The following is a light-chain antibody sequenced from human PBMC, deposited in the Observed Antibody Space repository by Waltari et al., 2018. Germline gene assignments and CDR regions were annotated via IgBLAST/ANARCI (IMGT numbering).Light chain of an antibody. V-gene: IGLV4-69*01. J-gene: IGLJ3*02. Sequence: QLVLTQSPSASASLRASVTLTCTLSTGHRSNVLAWQQQQAEKGPRYLMKVNSDGSHSKGDKIPDRFSGSSSGAERYLTISNLQSEDEADYYCQTGGHGTWVFGGGTKLTVL. CDR3: QTGGHGTWV. CDR1: TGHRSNV. CDR2: VNSDGSH.